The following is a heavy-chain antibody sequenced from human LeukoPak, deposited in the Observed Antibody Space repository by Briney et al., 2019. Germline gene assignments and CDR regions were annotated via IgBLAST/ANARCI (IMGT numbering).Heavy chain of an antibody. CDR3: AREAHFASNDAFDI. Sequence: PGRSLRLSCAASGFTVSTNYMTWVRQAPGKGLEWVSIIYSGGGTHYADSVKGRFTISRDNSKNTVYLQMNSLRAEDTAVYYCAREAHFASNDAFDIWGQGTMVTVSS. V-gene: IGHV3-53*01. CDR2: IYSGGGT. CDR1: GFTVSTNY. D-gene: IGHD3-3*02. J-gene: IGHJ3*02.